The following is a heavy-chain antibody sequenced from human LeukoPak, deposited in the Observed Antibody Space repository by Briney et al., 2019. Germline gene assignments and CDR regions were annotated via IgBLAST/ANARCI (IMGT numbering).Heavy chain of an antibody. V-gene: IGHV7-4-1*02. D-gene: IGHD3-10*01. CDR3: ARGGVGYYGSGSYSYYYMDV. CDR1: GYTFTSYG. J-gene: IGHJ6*03. CDR2: INTNTGNP. Sequence: ASVKVSCKASGYTFTSYGISWVRQAPGQGLEWMGWINTNTGNPTYAQGFTGRFVFSLDTSVSTAYLQISSLKAEDTAVYYCARGGVGYYGSGSYSYYYMDVWGKGTTVTVSS.